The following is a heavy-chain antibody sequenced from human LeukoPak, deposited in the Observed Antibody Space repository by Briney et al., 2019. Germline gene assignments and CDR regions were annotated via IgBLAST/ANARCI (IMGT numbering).Heavy chain of an antibody. CDR3: ARGGRYTSDWYYFDY. D-gene: IGHD3-9*01. V-gene: IGHV3-30*03. CDR2: ISYDGSNK. CDR1: GFTFSSYG. Sequence: GGSLRPSCAASGFTFSSYGMHWVRQAPGKGLEWVAVISYDGSNKDYADSVKGRFSIYRDNSRNTLSLLMNSLRAEDTAVYFCARGGRYTSDWYYFDYWGQGTLVTVSS. J-gene: IGHJ4*02.